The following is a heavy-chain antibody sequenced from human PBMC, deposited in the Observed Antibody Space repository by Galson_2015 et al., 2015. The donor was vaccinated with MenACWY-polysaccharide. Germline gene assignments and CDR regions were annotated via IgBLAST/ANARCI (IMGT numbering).Heavy chain of an antibody. Sequence: SLRLSCAASGFTFSGYGMHWVRQAPGKGLEWVAVISDDGSNKYYADSVKGRFTISRDKSKNTLYLQMNSLRAEDTAVYYCAKSMGLIDPDYWGQGTLVTVSS. CDR3: AKSMGLIDPDY. J-gene: IGHJ4*02. CDR1: GFTFSGYG. CDR2: ISDDGSNK. V-gene: IGHV3-30*18. D-gene: IGHD4/OR15-4a*01.